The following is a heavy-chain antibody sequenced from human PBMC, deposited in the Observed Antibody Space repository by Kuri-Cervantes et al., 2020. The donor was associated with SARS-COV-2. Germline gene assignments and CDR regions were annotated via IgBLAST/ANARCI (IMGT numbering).Heavy chain of an antibody. D-gene: IGHD6-13*01. CDR2: ISSSSSYI. V-gene: IGHV3-21*01. CDR3: ARDIPDSSSWYYYYYGMDV. CDR1: GFTFSSYS. Sequence: GGSLRLSCAASGFTFSSYSMNWVRQAPGKGLEWVSSISSSSSYIYYADSVKGRFTISRDNAKNSLYLQMNSLRAEDTAVYYCARDIPDSSSWYYYYYGMDVWGQGTTVTVSS. J-gene: IGHJ6*02.